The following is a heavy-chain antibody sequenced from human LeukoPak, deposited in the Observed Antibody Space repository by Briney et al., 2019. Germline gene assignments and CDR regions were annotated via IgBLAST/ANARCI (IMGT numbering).Heavy chain of an antibody. J-gene: IGHJ5*02. Sequence: GASVKVSCKASGYTFTSYAMHWVRQAPGQRLEWMGWINAGNGNTKYSQKFQGRVTITRDTSASTAYMELSSLRSEDTAVYYCARDRNDFWSGYYTGGGDNWFDPWGQGTLVTVSS. D-gene: IGHD3-3*01. CDR2: INAGNGNT. CDR3: ARDRNDFWSGYYTGGGDNWFDP. V-gene: IGHV1-3*01. CDR1: GYTFTSYA.